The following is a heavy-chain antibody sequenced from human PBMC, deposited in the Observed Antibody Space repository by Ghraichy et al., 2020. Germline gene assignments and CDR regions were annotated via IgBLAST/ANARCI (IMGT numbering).Heavy chain of an antibody. CDR2: IYWDDDK. CDR3: AHTYDYVWGSYRPDLPFDY. V-gene: IGHV2-5*02. J-gene: IGHJ4*02. Sequence: SGPTLVKPTQTLTLTCTFSGFSLSTSGVGVGWIRQPPGKALEWLALIYWDDDKRYSPSLKSRLTITKDTSKNQVVLTMTNMDPVDTATYYCAHTYDYVWGSYRPDLPFDYWGQGTLVTVSS. D-gene: IGHD3-16*02. CDR1: GFSLSTSGVG.